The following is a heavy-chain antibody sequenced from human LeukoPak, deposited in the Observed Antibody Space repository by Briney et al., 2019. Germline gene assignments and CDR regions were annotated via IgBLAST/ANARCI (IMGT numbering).Heavy chain of an antibody. CDR3: ARDSHDTSGYPGY. Sequence: ASVKVSCKASGYTFTSYYMHWVRQAPGQGHEWMGIINPSGGSTSYAPKFQGRVTMTRDTSTSTVYMDLSSLRSEDTAVYYCARDSHDTSGYPGYWGQGTLVTVSS. CDR2: INPSGGST. J-gene: IGHJ4*02. D-gene: IGHD3-22*01. V-gene: IGHV1-46*01. CDR1: GYTFTSYY.